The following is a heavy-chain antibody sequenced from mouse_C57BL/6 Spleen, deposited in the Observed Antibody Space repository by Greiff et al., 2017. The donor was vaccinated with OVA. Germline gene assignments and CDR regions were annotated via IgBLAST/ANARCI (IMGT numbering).Heavy chain of an antibody. V-gene: IGHV10-1*01. J-gene: IGHJ4*01. Sequence: DAGGGLVQPKGSLKLSCAASGFSFNTYAMNWVRQAPGKGLEWVARIRSKSNNYATYYADSVKDRFTISRDDSESMLYLQMNNLKTEDTAMYYCVRQAGRGYAMDYWGQGTSVTVSS. CDR2: IRSKSNNYAT. CDR1: GFSFNTYA. CDR3: VRQAGRGYAMDY.